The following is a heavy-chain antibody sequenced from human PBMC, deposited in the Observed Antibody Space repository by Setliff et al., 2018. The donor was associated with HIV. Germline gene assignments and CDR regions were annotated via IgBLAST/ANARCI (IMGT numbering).Heavy chain of an antibody. V-gene: IGHV3-11*06. CDR3: ARGIVVVPAAMGGYFDY. D-gene: IGHD2-2*01. J-gene: IGHJ4*02. CDR2: ISSSSSSYT. CDR1: GFTFSDYY. Sequence: PGGSLRLSCAASGFTFSDYYMSWIRQAPGKGLEWVSYISSSSSSYTNYADSVKGRFTISRDNAKNSLYLQMNSLRAEDTAVYYCARGIVVVPAAMGGYFDYWGQGTLVTVSS.